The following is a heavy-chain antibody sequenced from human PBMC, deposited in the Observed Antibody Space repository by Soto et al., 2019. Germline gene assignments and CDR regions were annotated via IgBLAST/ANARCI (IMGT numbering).Heavy chain of an antibody. CDR2: IGTAGDT. V-gene: IGHV3-13*01. Sequence: GGSLRLSCAASGFTFSSYDMHWVRQATGKGLEWVSAIGTAGDTYYPGSVKGRFTISRENAKNSLKMNSVTAADTAVYYCARDLWGYCGVDCYPLDVWGQGTTVTVSS. J-gene: IGHJ6*02. CDR3: ARDLWGYCGVDCYPLDV. D-gene: IGHD2-21*02. CDR1: GFTFSSYD.